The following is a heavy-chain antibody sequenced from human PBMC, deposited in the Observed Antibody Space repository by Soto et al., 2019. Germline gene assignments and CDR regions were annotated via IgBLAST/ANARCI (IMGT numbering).Heavy chain of an antibody. Sequence: GGSLRLSCASSGFTFSSYGMHWVRQAPGKGLEWVAVIWYDGSNKYYADSVKGRFTISRDNSKNTLYLQMNSLRAEDTAVYYCAREKARPDYYDSSGYYPSDAFDIWGQGTMVTVSS. CDR1: GFTFSSYG. D-gene: IGHD3-22*01. CDR2: IWYDGSNK. CDR3: AREKARPDYYDSSGYYPSDAFDI. J-gene: IGHJ3*02. V-gene: IGHV3-33*01.